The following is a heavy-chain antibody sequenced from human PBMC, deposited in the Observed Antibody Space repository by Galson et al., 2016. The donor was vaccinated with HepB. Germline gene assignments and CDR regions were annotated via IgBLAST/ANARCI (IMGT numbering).Heavy chain of an antibody. CDR1: CDSVSSNSSA. V-gene: IGHV6-1*01. CDR3: PRLVAAKGYYGMDV. J-gene: IGHJ6*02. D-gene: IGHD2-15*01. CDR2: TDYRSKWYN. Sequence: CAISCDSVSSNSSAWNWIRQSPSRGLEWLGRTDYRSKWYNEYAVSVKSRITINPYTSKNQFSLQLNSVTPEDTAVYYCPRLVAAKGYYGMDVWGQGTTVIVSS.